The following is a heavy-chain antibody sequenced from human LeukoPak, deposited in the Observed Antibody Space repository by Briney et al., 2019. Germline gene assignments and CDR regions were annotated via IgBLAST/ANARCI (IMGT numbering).Heavy chain of an antibody. CDR3: AGGTSGYSSGWYVY. D-gene: IGHD6-19*01. Sequence: GASVKVSCKASGYTFTDYYMHWVRQAPGQGLEWMGWINPNSGGANYAQKFQGRVTMTRDTSISTAYMELSRLRSDDTAVYYCAGGTSGYSSGWYVYWGQGTLVTVSS. V-gene: IGHV1-2*02. CDR2: INPNSGGA. CDR1: GYTFTDYY. J-gene: IGHJ4*02.